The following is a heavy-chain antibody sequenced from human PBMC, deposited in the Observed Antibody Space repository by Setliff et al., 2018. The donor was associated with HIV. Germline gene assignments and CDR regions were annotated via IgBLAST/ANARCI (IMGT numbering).Heavy chain of an antibody. Sequence: PSETLSLPCSVSAVSVGSGDYYWHWIRQHPEKALEWIGYIFHSWDTYYNPSLKSRISMSVATSKNQFSLELTSLTAADTAVYYCATRPRIASRPLDYWGQGMLVTVSS. CDR3: ATRPRIASRPLDY. CDR2: IFHSWDT. CDR1: AVSVGSGDYY. J-gene: IGHJ4*02. V-gene: IGHV4-31*03. D-gene: IGHD6-6*01.